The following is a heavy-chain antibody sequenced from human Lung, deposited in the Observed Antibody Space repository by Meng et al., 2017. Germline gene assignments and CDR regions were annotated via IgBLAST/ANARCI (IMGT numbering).Heavy chain of an antibody. V-gene: IGHV3-30*01. Sequence: VGVVESGGGVVQPGGSLRLSCAASGFTFNTYAMHWVRQAPGKGLEWVSLMSFDGAQIYYSDSVRGRFTISRDNSKNTLYLQMNSLRAEDTAVYYCARDKPPNDVWGRGTLVTVSS. J-gene: IGHJ2*01. CDR1: GFTFNTYA. CDR2: MSFDGAQI. CDR3: ARDKPPNDV.